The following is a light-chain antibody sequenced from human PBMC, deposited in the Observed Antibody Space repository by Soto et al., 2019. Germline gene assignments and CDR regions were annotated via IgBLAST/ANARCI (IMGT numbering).Light chain of an antibody. CDR2: DAS. CDR3: QQRSNWSPFT. Sequence: EIVLTQSPATLSLSPGERATLSCRASQSVSSYLAWYQQKPGQAPRLLIYDASNRATGIPARFSGSGSGTDFTLTISSIEPEDFVVYYCQQRSNWSPFTFGQGTRLEIK. CDR1: QSVSSY. V-gene: IGKV3-11*01. J-gene: IGKJ5*01.